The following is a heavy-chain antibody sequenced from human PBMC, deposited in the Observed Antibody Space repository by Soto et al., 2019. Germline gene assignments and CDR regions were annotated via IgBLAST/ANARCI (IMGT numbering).Heavy chain of an antibody. J-gene: IGHJ6*02. CDR1: GYSFTIYW. Sequence: GESLKISCKGSGYSFTIYWIGWVRQMPGKGLEWMGIIYPGDSDTRYSPSFQGQVTISADKSISTAYLQWSSLKASDTAMYYCATRGAARLGRYYYYGMDVWGQGTTVTVSS. V-gene: IGHV5-51*01. CDR2: IYPGDSDT. CDR3: ATRGAARLGRYYYYGMDV. D-gene: IGHD6-6*01.